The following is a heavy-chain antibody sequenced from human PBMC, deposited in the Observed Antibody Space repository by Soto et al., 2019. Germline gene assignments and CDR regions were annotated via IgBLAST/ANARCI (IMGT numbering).Heavy chain of an antibody. J-gene: IGHJ4*02. CDR1: GFTFSDYY. V-gene: IGHV3-23*01. CDR3: AKAQYSGYDISLNIDS. Sequence: GSLRLSCAASGFTFSDYYMSWIRQAPGKGLEWVSGISGSGGSTYYADSVKGRFTSSRDTSKNTLYLQMNSLRAEDTAVYYCAKAQYSGYDISLNIDSWGQGTLVTLSS. D-gene: IGHD5-12*01. CDR2: ISGSGGST.